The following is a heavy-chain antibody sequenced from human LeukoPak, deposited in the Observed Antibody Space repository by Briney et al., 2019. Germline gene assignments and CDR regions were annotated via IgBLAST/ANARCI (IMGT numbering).Heavy chain of an antibody. V-gene: IGHV1-2*02. CDR2: INPNGGGT. J-gene: IGHJ4*02. D-gene: IGHD6-25*01. Sequence: ASVKVSCKASGYTVTGYYIHWVRQAPGQGLEWMGWINPNGGGTNYARKFQGRVTMTRDTSISTAYMELSRLRSDDTDVYYCARGGYGGANSGILDSWGQGTLVTVSS. CDR3: ARGGYGGANSGILDS. CDR1: GYTVTGYY.